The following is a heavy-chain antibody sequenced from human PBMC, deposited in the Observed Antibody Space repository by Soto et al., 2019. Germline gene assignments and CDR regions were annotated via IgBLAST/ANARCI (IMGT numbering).Heavy chain of an antibody. CDR2: ITTDKGKT. CDR3: ATRSPAFDY. J-gene: IGHJ4*02. Sequence: QVQLVQSGPEVKKPGASVKVSCKTSGYTFTSFGISWVRQAPGQGLEWMGWITTDKGKTNYAQKFQGRVTMTTDTSTSTAYMELRRLGSDDTAVYYCATRSPAFDYWGQGTLVTVSS. CDR1: GYTFTSFG. V-gene: IGHV1-18*01.